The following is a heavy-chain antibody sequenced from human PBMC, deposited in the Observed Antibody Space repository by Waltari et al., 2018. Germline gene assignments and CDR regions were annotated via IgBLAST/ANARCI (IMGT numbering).Heavy chain of an antibody. CDR1: GGSVSSSRYY. Sequence: QVQMQESGPGLVKPSETLSLTCSVSGGSVSSSRYYWGWIRQTPGKGLDWLCSVFYNGRTYYNPSLQSRVTISVDTSKNQFSLSLKSLTAADTAVFYCVRQLTTANPWYIDSWGQGTQVTVSS. J-gene: IGHJ4*02. CDR2: VFYNGRT. CDR3: VRQLTTANPWYIDS. V-gene: IGHV4-39*01. D-gene: IGHD1-1*01.